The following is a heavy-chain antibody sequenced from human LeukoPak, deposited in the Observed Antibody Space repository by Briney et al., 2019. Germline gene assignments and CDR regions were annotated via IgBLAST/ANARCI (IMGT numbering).Heavy chain of an antibody. V-gene: IGHV4-31*03. D-gene: IGHD4-17*01. CDR2: IYYSGST. J-gene: IGHJ4*02. CDR3: AREGHDYGAY. CDR1: GGSISSGGYY. Sequence: PSQTLSLTCTVSGGSISSGGYYWRWIRQHPGKGLEWIGYIYYSGSTYYNPSLKSRVTISVDTSKNQFSLKLSSVTAADTAVYYCAREGHDYGAYWGQGTLVTVSS.